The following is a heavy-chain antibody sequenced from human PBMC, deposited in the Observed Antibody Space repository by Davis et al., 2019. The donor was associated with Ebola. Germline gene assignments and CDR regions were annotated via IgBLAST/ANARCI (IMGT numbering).Heavy chain of an antibody. Sequence: GESLKISCAASGFTFSSYWMHWVRQAPGKGLVWVSRINSDGSSTSYADSVKGRFTISRDNAKNTLYLQMNSLRAEDTAVYYCARGGKLLGAYWGQGTLVTVSS. CDR3: ARGGKLLGAY. CDR2: INSDGSST. V-gene: IGHV3-74*01. CDR1: GFTFSSYW. D-gene: IGHD2-15*01. J-gene: IGHJ4*02.